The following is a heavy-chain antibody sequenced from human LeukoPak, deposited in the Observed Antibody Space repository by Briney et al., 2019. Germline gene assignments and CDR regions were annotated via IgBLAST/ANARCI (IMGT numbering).Heavy chain of an antibody. CDR2: ISWNSGSI. V-gene: IGHV3-9*03. CDR3: ANSFEYAGSAFDI. D-gene: IGHD1-1*01. J-gene: IGHJ3*02. Sequence: PGGSLTLSCAASGFTFDDYAMHWVRQAPGKGLEWVSGISWNSGSIGYADSVKGRFTITRDNAKNSLYLQMHSLRAEDMALYYCANSFEYAGSAFDIWGQGTMVTVSS. CDR1: GFTFDDYA.